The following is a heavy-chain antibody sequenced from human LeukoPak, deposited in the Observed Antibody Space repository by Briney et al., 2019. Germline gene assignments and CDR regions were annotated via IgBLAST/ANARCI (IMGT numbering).Heavy chain of an antibody. CDR2: INPNSGGT. Sequence: ASVKVSCKASGYTFTGYYMHWVRQAPGQGLEWMGWINPNSGGTNYAQKFQGRVTMTRDTSISTAYMELSRLRSDDTAVYYCASLGYCSSTSCYEGFYWGQGTLVTVPS. CDR3: ASLGYCSSTSCYEGFY. J-gene: IGHJ4*02. V-gene: IGHV1-2*02. D-gene: IGHD2-2*01. CDR1: GYTFTGYY.